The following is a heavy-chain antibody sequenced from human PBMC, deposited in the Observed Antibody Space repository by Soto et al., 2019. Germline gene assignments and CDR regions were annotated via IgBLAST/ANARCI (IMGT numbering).Heavy chain of an antibody. Sequence: GGSLKISCKGSGYSFTSYWIGWVRQMPGKGLEWMGIIYPGDSDTRYSRSFQGQVTISADKSISPAYLQWSSLTASDTAMYDVARLYSNYDNWGQGTLVTVSS. CDR2: IYPGDSDT. CDR1: GYSFTSYW. D-gene: IGHD3-16*01. J-gene: IGHJ4*02. CDR3: ARLYSNYDN. V-gene: IGHV5-51*01.